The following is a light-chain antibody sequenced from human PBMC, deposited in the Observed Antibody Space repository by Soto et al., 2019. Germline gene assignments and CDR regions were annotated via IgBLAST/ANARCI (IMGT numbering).Light chain of an antibody. CDR1: QTISSW. CDR2: KAS. J-gene: IGKJ1*01. Sequence: DIHMTQSPSTLSVSVIDRVTITFRASQTISSWLAWYQQKPGKAPKLLIYKASTLKSGVPSRFFGSGSGTEFTLTISSLQADDFATYYCQQSNAFWTFGQGTKVDIK. CDR3: QQSNAFWT. V-gene: IGKV1-5*03.